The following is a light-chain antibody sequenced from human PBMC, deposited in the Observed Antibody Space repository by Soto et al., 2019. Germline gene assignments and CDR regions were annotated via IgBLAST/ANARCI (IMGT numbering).Light chain of an antibody. Sequence: VLTQPPGTLSFSPGVSISVVCRSSQSVSSSYLAWHQQKPGQAPRLLIYGASSRATGIPDRFSVSGSGTDFTSSVSSLEFEHFATYYLQQAKSFRFTFGGGTKVDIK. J-gene: IGKJ4*02. CDR3: QQAKSFRFT. CDR1: QSVSSSY. CDR2: GAS. V-gene: IGKV3-20*01.